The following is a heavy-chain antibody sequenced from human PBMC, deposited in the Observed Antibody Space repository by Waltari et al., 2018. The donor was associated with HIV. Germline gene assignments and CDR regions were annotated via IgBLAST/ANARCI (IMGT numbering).Heavy chain of an antibody. CDR2: MSSDGGST. J-gene: IGHJ4*02. D-gene: IGHD3-9*01. CDR1: GFTFSSYA. Sequence: EVQVVDSGGGLVQPGGSLRLSCAASGFTFSSYAMHSVRQAQGKGLEYVSAMSSDGGSTYYANSVKGRCTISRDNSKNTLYLQMGSLRTEDMAVYYCARARVFKIFDYWGQGTPVTVSS. V-gene: IGHV3-64*01. CDR3: ARARVFKIFDY.